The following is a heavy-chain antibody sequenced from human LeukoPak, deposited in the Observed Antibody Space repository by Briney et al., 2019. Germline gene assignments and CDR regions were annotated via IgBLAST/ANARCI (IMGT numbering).Heavy chain of an antibody. CDR1: GFTFSSYE. CDR3: AKDGSMPWGYYMDV. Sequence: PGGSLRLSCGASGFTFSSYEMNWVRQAPGKGLEWVSYISSTGITTYYADSVKGRFTISRDNAKNSLYLQMNSLRAEDTAVYYCAKDGSMPWGYYMDVWGKGTTVTISS. D-gene: IGHD2/OR15-2a*01. J-gene: IGHJ6*03. V-gene: IGHV3-48*03. CDR2: ISSTGITT.